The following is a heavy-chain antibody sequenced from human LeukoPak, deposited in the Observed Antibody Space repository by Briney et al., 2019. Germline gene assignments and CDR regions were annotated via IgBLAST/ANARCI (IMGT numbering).Heavy chain of an antibody. D-gene: IGHD3-22*01. V-gene: IGHV3-11*01. J-gene: IGHJ4*02. Sequence: GGSLRLSCAASGFTFSDFYKSWIRQAPGKGLEWISYISRGGNTIYYADSVKGRFTISRDNAKNSLYLQMNSLRGDDTAVYYCASRTDGGYAYYFDHWGQGTLVTVSS. CDR3: ASRTDGGYAYYFDH. CDR2: ISRGGNTI. CDR1: GFTFSDFY.